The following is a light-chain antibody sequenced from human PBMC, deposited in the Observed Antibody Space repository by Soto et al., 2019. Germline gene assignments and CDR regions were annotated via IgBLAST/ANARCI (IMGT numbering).Light chain of an antibody. Sequence: AIRMTQSPSSLSASTGDRVTIPCRASQGISSYLAWYQQQQGNAPKLLIYAASTLQSGGPSRFSGSGAGTDFTLTISCLQSEDFATYYCQQYYSYPPYTCGQGTKGDIK. J-gene: IGKJ2*01. V-gene: IGKV1-8*01. CDR2: AAS. CDR3: QQYYSYPPYT. CDR1: QGISSY.